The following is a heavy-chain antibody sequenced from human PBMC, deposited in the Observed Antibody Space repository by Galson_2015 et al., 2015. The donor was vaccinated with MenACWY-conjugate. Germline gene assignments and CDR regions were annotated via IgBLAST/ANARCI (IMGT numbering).Heavy chain of an antibody. CDR1: GGSITCSNW. D-gene: IGHD3-22*01. CDR3: ARAWGPKYYDGSGPPDY. V-gene: IGHV4-4*02. J-gene: IGHJ4*02. Sequence: SETLSLTCAVSGGSITCSNWWSWVRQPPGKGLEWIGEIYHTGTTNYTPSLKSRVTISVDKSKNQFSLKLSSVTAADTAVYYCARAWGPKYYDGSGPPDYWGQGTLVTVSS. CDR2: IYHTGTT.